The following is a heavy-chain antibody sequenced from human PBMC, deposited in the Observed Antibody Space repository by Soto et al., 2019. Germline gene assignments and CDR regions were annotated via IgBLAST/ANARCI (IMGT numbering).Heavy chain of an antibody. J-gene: IGHJ4*02. CDR1: GFTLSSYW. V-gene: IGHV3-7*03. CDR3: ARGSGWLSDY. D-gene: IGHD6-19*01. Sequence: DVQLVESGGGLVQPGGSLRLSCAVSGFTLSSYWMNWVRQAPGKGLEWVAVIKQDGSETYYVDSVKGRFTISRDNEKNSLYLHMNRLRGEDTAVYYCARGSGWLSDYWGRGTLVIVSS. CDR2: IKQDGSET.